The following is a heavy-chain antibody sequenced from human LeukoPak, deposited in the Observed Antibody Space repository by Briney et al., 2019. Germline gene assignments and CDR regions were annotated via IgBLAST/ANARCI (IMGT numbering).Heavy chain of an antibody. Sequence: PSETLSLTCAVSGYSISSGYYWGWIRQPPGKGLEWIGYAYHSGITNYNPSLKSRVTISVDTSESQFSLRLSSVTAADTAIYYCARHGGTFDPWGQGILVTVSS. CDR1: GYSISSGYY. CDR2: AYHSGIT. D-gene: IGHD1-1*01. CDR3: ARHGGTFDP. V-gene: IGHV4-38-2*01. J-gene: IGHJ5*02.